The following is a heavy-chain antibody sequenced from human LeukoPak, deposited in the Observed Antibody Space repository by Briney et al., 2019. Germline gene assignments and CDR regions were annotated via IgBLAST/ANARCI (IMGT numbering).Heavy chain of an antibody. Sequence: ASVKVSCKASGYTFTSYGISWVRQAPGQGLEWMGWISAYNGNTNYAQKLQGRVTMTTDTSTSTAYMELRSRRSDDTAVYYCARDRGLGSGSYYPHYYYYCYMDVWGKGTTVTVSS. CDR3: ARDRGLGSGSYYPHYYYYCYMDV. V-gene: IGHV1-18*01. CDR1: GYTFTSYG. CDR2: ISAYNGNT. J-gene: IGHJ6*03. D-gene: IGHD3-10*01.